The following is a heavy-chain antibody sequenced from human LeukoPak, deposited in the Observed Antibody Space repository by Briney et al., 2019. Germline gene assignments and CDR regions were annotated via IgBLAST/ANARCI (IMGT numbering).Heavy chain of an antibody. Sequence: SETLSPTCAVYGGSFSGYYWSWIRQPPGKGLEWIGEINHSGSTNYNPSLKSRVTISVDTSKNQFSLKLNSVTAADTAVYYCARIYSSSRFLNWFDPWGQGTLVTVSS. V-gene: IGHV4-34*01. J-gene: IGHJ5*02. CDR2: INHSGST. CDR3: ARIYSSSRFLNWFDP. CDR1: GGSFSGYY. D-gene: IGHD6-13*01.